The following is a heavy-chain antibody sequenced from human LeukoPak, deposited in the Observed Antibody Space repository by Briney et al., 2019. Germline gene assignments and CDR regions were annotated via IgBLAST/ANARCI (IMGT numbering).Heavy chain of an antibody. CDR2: ISSSSSI. V-gene: IGHV3-21*01. CDR3: TSYSGLDN. CDR1: GFTFSSYS. Sequence: GSLRLSCAASGFTFSSYSMNWVRQAPGKGLEWVSSISSSSSIYYADSVRGRFTISRDNAKNSLYLQMNSLRAEDTAVYYCTSYSGLDNWGQGTLVTVSS. D-gene: IGHD5-12*01. J-gene: IGHJ4*02.